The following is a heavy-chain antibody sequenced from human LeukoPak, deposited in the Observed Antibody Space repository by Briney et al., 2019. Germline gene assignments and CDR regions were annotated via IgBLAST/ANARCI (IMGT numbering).Heavy chain of an antibody. J-gene: IGHJ4*02. Sequence: GGSLRVSCVASGLIFSNYAMNWVRQAPGEGLEWVSAISGSGGSTYYADSVKGRFTVSRDNSKNTLYLQMNSLRAEDTAVYYCAKEYFDIVVVPAAVATSGYFDYWGQGTLVTVSS. D-gene: IGHD2-2*01. V-gene: IGHV3-23*01. CDR2: ISGSGGST. CDR3: AKEYFDIVVVPAAVATSGYFDY. CDR1: GLIFSNYA.